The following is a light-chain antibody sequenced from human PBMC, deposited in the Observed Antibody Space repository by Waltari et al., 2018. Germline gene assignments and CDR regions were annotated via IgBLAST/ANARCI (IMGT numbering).Light chain of an antibody. CDR3: QQYYDVPYT. V-gene: IGKV4-1*01. J-gene: IGKJ2*01. Sequence: DIVMTPSPDALAVSLGGQAHINCKSSQSVLFSSNNKNYLSWYQQKPGQPPKLLIYWASTRESGVPDRFSGSGSATEFTLTISSLQAEDVAVYYCQQYYDVPYTFGQGTKLEI. CDR2: WAS. CDR1: QSVLFSSNNKNY.